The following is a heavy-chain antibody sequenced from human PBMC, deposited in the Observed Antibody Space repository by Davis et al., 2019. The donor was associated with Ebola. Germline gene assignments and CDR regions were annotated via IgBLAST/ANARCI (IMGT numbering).Heavy chain of an antibody. CDR2: INHSGST. D-gene: IGHD5-18*01. CDR1: GGSFSGYY. J-gene: IGHJ4*02. Sequence: SETLSLTCAVYGGSFSGYYWSWIRQPPGKGLEWIGEINHSGSTNYNPSLNSRVTISLDTSKNQVSMKLRSVTASDAALYYCARGATKGYTYGGPLDSWGQGTLLIVSS. V-gene: IGHV4-34*01. CDR3: ARGATKGYTYGGPLDS.